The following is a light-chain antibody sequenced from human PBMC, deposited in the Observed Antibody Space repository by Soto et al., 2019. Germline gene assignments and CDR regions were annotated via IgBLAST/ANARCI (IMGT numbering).Light chain of an antibody. V-gene: IGLV2-14*03. CDR3: CSYTTTSTFV. CDR2: EVF. Sequence: QSVLTQPASVSGSPGQSITISCTGTSSDVGGYNYVSWYQQHPGKVPKLMIYEVFRRPSGISERFSGSKSGNTASLTISGLQAEDEADYYCCSYTTTSTFVFGGGTKLTVL. J-gene: IGLJ2*01. CDR1: SSDVGGYNY.